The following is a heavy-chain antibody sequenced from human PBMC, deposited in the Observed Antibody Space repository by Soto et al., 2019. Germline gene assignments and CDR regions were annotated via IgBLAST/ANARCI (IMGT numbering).Heavy chain of an antibody. CDR3: ARVPNIFGVVMPPPDACDI. V-gene: IGHV1-18*01. J-gene: IGHJ3*02. CDR1: GYTFASYG. D-gene: IGHD3-3*02. Sequence: ASVEVSCKASGYTFASYGISWVRQAPGQGLEWMGWISAYNGNTNYAQKLQGRVTMTTDTSTSTAYMELRSLRSDDTAVYYCARVPNIFGVVMPPPDACDIWGQGTMVTVSS. CDR2: ISAYNGNT.